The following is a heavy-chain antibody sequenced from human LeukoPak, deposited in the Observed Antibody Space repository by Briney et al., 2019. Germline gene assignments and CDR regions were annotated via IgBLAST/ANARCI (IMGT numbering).Heavy chain of an antibody. Sequence: PGGSLRLSCAASGFTFSSYAMHWVRQAPGKGLEYVSAISSNGGSTYYANSVKGRFTISRDNSKNTLYLQMGSLRAEDMAVYYCARDTSSSGWYVGWFDPWGEGTQVTVSS. D-gene: IGHD6-19*01. CDR2: ISSNGGST. CDR1: GFTFSSYA. CDR3: ARDTSSSGWYVGWFDP. V-gene: IGHV3-64*01. J-gene: IGHJ5*02.